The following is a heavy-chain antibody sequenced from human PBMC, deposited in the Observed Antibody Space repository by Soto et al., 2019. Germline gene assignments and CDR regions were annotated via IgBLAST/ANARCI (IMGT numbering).Heavy chain of an antibody. J-gene: IGHJ6*02. D-gene: IGHD3-3*01. CDR2: INGGSTT. V-gene: IGHV3-23*01. Sequence: EVQLLESGGGLVQPGGSLRLSCAASGFSFSSYAMNWVRQAPGKGLEWVTTINGGSTTYYADSVKGRFTISRDNSKNTLYLQMNGLRAEDTAVYYCAKDKDWSGVYGMDVWGQGTTFTVSS. CDR1: GFSFSSYA. CDR3: AKDKDWSGVYGMDV.